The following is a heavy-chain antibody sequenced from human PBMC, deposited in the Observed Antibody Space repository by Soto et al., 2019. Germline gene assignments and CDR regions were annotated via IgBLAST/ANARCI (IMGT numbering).Heavy chain of an antibody. CDR3: AHSRAGPIAAAGICFAYLDV. V-gene: IGHV2-5*02. CDR1: GFSLSTSGVG. D-gene: IGHD6-13*01. Sequence: QITLKESGPTLVKPTQTLTLTCTFSGFSLSTSGVGVGWIRQPPGKALEWLALIYWDDEKGYSPSLNTRLTITKDTSKKQVVLTMTSLDPVDTATYYCAHSRAGPIAAAGICFAYLDVWGKGTTVTVSS. J-gene: IGHJ6*03. CDR2: IYWDDEK.